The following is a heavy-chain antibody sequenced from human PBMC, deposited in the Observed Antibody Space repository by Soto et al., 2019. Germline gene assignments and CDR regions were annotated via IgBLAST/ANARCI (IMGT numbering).Heavy chain of an antibody. J-gene: IGHJ4*02. V-gene: IGHV3-23*01. CDR1: GFKFSNYA. CDR2: ISATGGGT. CDR3: AKDLRAGGSSAFYFDF. D-gene: IGHD3-16*01. Sequence: PGGSLRLSCAASGFKFSNYAMSWVRQAPGKGLEWVSLISATGGGTYYADSVKGRFTISRDNSHNTLYLQVHSLTAEDTAVYYCAKDLRAGGSSAFYFDFSGQGAQVTVSS.